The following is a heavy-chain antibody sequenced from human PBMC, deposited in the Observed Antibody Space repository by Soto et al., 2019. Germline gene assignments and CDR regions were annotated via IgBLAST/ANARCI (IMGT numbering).Heavy chain of an antibody. Sequence: GGSLRLSCAASGFTFSSYAMSWVRQAPGKGLEWVSAISGSGGSTYYADSVKGRFTISRDNSKNTLYLQMNSLRAEDTAVYYCAKAKDSMIVVVISPNDYWGQGTLATVSS. CDR2: ISGSGGST. V-gene: IGHV3-23*01. CDR1: GFTFSSYA. J-gene: IGHJ4*02. CDR3: AKAKDSMIVVVISPNDY. D-gene: IGHD3-22*01.